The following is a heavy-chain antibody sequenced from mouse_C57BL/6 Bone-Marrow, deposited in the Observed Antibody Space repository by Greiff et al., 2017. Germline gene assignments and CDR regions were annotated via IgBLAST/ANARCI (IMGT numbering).Heavy chain of an antibody. D-gene: IGHD4-1*01. CDR2: IYPGSGST. CDR3: ARMGDWDQKDYAMGY. Sequence: VQLQQPGAELVKPGASVKMSCKASGYTFTSYWITWVKQRPGQGLEWIGDIYPGSGSTNYNEKFKSKATLTVDTSSSTCYMQLSSLTSEDSAVYYCARMGDWDQKDYAMGYWGQGTSVTVSS. V-gene: IGHV1-55*01. J-gene: IGHJ4*01. CDR1: GYTFTSYW.